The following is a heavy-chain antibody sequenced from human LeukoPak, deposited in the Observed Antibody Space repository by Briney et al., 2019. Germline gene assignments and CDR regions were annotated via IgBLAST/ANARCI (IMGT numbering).Heavy chain of an antibody. Sequence: GGSLRLSCAASGFTFSSYSMNWVRQAPGKGLEWVSSISSSSSYIYYADSVKGRFTISRDNAKNSLYLQMNSLRAEDTAVYYCASKLLWCGEFQPDYWGQGTLVTVSS. CDR3: ASKLLWCGEFQPDY. D-gene: IGHD3-10*01. CDR2: ISSSSSYI. CDR1: GFTFSSYS. J-gene: IGHJ4*02. V-gene: IGHV3-21*01.